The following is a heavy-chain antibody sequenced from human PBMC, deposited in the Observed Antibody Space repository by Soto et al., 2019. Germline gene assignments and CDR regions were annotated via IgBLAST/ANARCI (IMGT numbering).Heavy chain of an antibody. CDR3: ARKGYSYGLNWFDP. CDR1: GGSFSGYY. V-gene: IGHV4-34*01. CDR2: INHSGST. Sequence: SETLSLTCAVYGGSFSGYYWSWIRQPPGKGLEWIGEINHSGSTNYNPSLKSRVTISVDTSKNQFSLKLSSVTAADTAVYYCARKGYSYGLNWFDPWGQGTLVTVSS. J-gene: IGHJ5*02. D-gene: IGHD5-18*01.